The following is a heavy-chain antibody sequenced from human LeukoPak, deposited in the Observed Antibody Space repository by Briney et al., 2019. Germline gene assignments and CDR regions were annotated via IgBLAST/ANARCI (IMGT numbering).Heavy chain of an antibody. V-gene: IGHV4-30-4*01. D-gene: IGHD3-3*01. Sequence: SETLPLTCTVSGGSISSGDYYWSWIRQPPGKGLEWIGYIYYSGSTYYNPSLKSRVTISVDTSKNQFSLKLSSVTAADTAVYYCARADFWSGLDYWGQGTLVTVSS. CDR2: IYYSGST. CDR1: GGSISSGDYY. CDR3: ARADFWSGLDY. J-gene: IGHJ4*02.